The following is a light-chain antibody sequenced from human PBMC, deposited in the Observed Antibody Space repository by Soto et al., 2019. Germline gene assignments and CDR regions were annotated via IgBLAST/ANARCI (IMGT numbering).Light chain of an antibody. J-gene: IGLJ2*01. CDR2: EVS. CDR1: SSDVGGYNY. Sequence: QSALTQPPSASGSPGQSVTISCTGTSSDVGGYNYVSWYQQHPGKAPKLMIYEVSKRPSGVPDRFSGSKSGNTASLTVSGLQAEDEADYYCSSYAGSHGVVFGGGTKVTVL. CDR3: SSYAGSHGVV. V-gene: IGLV2-8*01.